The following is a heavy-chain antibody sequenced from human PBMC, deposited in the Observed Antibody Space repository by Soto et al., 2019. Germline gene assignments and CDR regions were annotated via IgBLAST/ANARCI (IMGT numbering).Heavy chain of an antibody. CDR2: ISAYNGNT. CDR1: GYTFTSYG. J-gene: IGHJ4*02. Sequence: ASVKVSCKASGYTFTSYGISWVRQAPGQGLEWMGWISAYNGNTNYAQKLQGRVTMTTDTSTSTAYMELRSLRSDDTAVYYCARDGQYSSSVTAADTAVYYCASITVTNVHLSYWGQGTLVTVSS. CDR3: ARDGQYSSSVTAADTAVYYCASITVTNVHLSY. D-gene: IGHD6-6*01. V-gene: IGHV1-18*04.